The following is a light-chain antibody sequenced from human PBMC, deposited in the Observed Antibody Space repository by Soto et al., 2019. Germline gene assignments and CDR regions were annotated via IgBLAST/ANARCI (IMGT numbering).Light chain of an antibody. CDR3: LQYYSYPWM. Sequence: DIQMTQSPSSLSASVGDRVIITCRASQDIKNGLGWYQQKPGKAPKRLIYGASSLQSGVPSRFSGSRSGTEFTLTISSLQPEDFATYYCLQYYSYPWMFGQGTKVEIK. J-gene: IGKJ1*01. V-gene: IGKV1-17*01. CDR2: GAS. CDR1: QDIKNG.